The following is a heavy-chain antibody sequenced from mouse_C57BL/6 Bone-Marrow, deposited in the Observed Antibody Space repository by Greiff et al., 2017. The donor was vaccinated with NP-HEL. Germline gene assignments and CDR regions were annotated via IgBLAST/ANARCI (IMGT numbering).Heavy chain of an antibody. CDR3: ARRIYYGYDWYFDV. V-gene: IGHV1-54*01. J-gene: IGHJ1*03. D-gene: IGHD2-2*01. Sequence: QVQLKESGAELVRPGTSVKVSCKASGYAFTNYLIEWVKQRPGQGLEWIGVINPGSGGTNYNEKFKGKATLTADKSSSTAYMQLSSLTSEDSAVYFCARRIYYGYDWYFDVWGTGTTVTVSS. CDR2: INPGSGGT. CDR1: GYAFTNYL.